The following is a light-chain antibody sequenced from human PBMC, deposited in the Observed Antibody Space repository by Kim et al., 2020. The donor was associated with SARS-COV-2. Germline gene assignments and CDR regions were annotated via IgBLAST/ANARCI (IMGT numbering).Light chain of an antibody. J-gene: IGLJ1*01. Sequence: SGSPGQTASITCSGDKLGDKYACWYQQKPGQSPVLVIYQDTKRPSGIPERFSGSNSGNTATLTISGTQAMDEADYYCQAWDSSTYVFGPGTKVTVL. V-gene: IGLV3-1*01. CDR1: KLGDKY. CDR2: QDT. CDR3: QAWDSSTYV.